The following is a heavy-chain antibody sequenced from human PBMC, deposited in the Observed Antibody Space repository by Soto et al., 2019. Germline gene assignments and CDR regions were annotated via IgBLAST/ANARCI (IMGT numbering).Heavy chain of an antibody. D-gene: IGHD3-10*01. CDR3: ARESILWFGELYGMDV. CDR1: GFTVSSNY. V-gene: IGHV3-53*01. J-gene: IGHJ6*01. CDR2: IYSGGST. Sequence: LSLTCAASGFTVSSNYMSWVRQAPGKGLEWVSVIYSGGSTYYADSVKGRFTISRDNSKNTLYLQMNSLRAEDTAVYYCARESILWFGELYGMDVWGQGTTVTVSS.